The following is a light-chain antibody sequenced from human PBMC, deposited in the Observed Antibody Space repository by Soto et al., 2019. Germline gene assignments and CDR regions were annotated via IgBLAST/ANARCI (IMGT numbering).Light chain of an antibody. J-gene: IGKJ1*01. V-gene: IGKV3D-15*01. CDR1: QSVTSN. CDR3: QQYNNWPRT. CDR2: GAS. Sequence: EMVMTQSPATLSVSPGERATLSCRASQSVTSNLAWYQQKPGQAPRLLIYGASTRATGIPARFSGSGSGTEFTLTISSXQSEDFAVYYCQQYNNWPRTFGQGTKVDIK.